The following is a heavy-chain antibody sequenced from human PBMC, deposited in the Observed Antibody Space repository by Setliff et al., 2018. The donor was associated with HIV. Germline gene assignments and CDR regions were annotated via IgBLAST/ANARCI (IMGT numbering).Heavy chain of an antibody. CDR2: IHITGNT. J-gene: IGHJ6*03. Sequence: PSETLSLTCSVSGGSINRGNYYWTWIRQSAGKGLEWIGHIHITGNTDYNPSLKSRVTISLDTARNQFSLELTSVTATDTAVYYCVRGYCSSTTCYDDYYYMDVWGKGSTVTVSS. CDR1: GGSINRGNYY. CDR3: VRGYCSSTTCYDDYYYMDV. V-gene: IGHV4-61*09. D-gene: IGHD2-2*01.